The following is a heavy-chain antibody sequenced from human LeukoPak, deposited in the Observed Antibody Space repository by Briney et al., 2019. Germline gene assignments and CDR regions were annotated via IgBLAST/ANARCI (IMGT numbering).Heavy chain of an antibody. CDR3: AKGGYCSGGSCYPYYFGY. Sequence: GGSLRLSCAASGFTFSSYAMSWVRQAPGEGLEWVSAISGSGGNTYYADSVKGRFTISRDNSKNTLYLQMNSLRAEDTAVYYCAKGGYCSGGSCYPYYFGYWGQGTLVTVSS. CDR1: GFTFSSYA. D-gene: IGHD2-15*01. CDR2: ISGSGGNT. J-gene: IGHJ4*02. V-gene: IGHV3-23*01.